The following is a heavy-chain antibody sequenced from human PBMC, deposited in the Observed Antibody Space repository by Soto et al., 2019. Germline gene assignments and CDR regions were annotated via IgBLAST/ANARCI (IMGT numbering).Heavy chain of an antibody. Sequence: QVQLQESGPGLVKPSQTLSLTCSVSGGSISDGAYYWSWIRQHPRKGLEWIGYIYYSGDTQYNPSLTSRVTISLDMSRNQFSLKLSSVTAADTAVYYCARVDSSSWFDYWGQGTLVTVSS. V-gene: IGHV4-31*03. CDR3: ARVDSSSWFDY. J-gene: IGHJ4*02. CDR2: IYYSGDT. CDR1: GGSISDGAYY. D-gene: IGHD6-13*01.